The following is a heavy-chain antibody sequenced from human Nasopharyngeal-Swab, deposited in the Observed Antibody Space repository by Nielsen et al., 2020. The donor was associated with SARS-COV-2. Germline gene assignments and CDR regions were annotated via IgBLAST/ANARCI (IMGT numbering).Heavy chain of an antibody. CDR1: GFTFSGSA. V-gene: IGHV3-73*01. CDR3: TSLRVVTLKGMDV. Sequence: GGSLRLSCAASGFTFSGSAMHWVRQASGKGLGWVGRIRSKANSYATAYAASVKGRFTISRDDSKNTAYLQMNSLKTEDTAVYYCTSLRVVTLKGMDVWGQGTTVTVSS. D-gene: IGHD2-21*02. CDR2: IRSKANSYAT. J-gene: IGHJ6*02.